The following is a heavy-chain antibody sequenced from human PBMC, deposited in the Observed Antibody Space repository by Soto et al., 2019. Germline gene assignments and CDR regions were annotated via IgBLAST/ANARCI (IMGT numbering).Heavy chain of an antibody. V-gene: IGHV3-23*01. CDR3: AKAPLYDPLTYYFDY. CDR1: EFTFSRHP. J-gene: IGHJ4*02. CDR2: ISGRGGST. Sequence: GGSLRLSCVASEFTFSRHPMSWVRQAPGKGPEWVSAISGRGGSTYYADSVKGRFTISRDNSKNTLYLQMNSLRAEDTAVYYCAKAPLYDPLTYYFDYWGQGTLVTVSS. D-gene: IGHD3-16*01.